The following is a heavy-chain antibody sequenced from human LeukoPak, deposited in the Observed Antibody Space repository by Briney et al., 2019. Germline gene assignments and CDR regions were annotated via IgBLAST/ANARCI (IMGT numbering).Heavy chain of an antibody. CDR2: ISGSGGST. CDR1: GFTFSSYA. Sequence: GGSLRLSCAASGFTFSSYAMSWVRQAPGKGLEWVSAISGSGGSTYYADSVKGRFTISRDNSKNTLYLQMNSLRAEDTAVYYCATQLRTPGRLYYFDYWGQGTLVTVSS. V-gene: IGHV3-23*01. J-gene: IGHJ4*02. CDR3: ATQLRTPGRLYYFDY. D-gene: IGHD3-10*01.